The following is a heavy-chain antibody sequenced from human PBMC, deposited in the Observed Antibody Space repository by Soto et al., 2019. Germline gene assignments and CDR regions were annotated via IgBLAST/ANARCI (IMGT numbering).Heavy chain of an antibody. CDR2: MYSDGTT. V-gene: IGHV3-66*01. D-gene: IGHD6-19*01. CDR1: GFTVSSNY. CDR3: ASRGSSGWYRGGFDY. Sequence: EVQVVESGGGLVQPGGSLRLSCEASGFTVSSNYMNWVRQAPGKGLEWVSIMYSDGTTYYADSVKGRFTISRDNSKNTRLLKMDSLSPEDTAVYYCASRGSSGWYRGGFDYWGRGALVIVSS. J-gene: IGHJ4*02.